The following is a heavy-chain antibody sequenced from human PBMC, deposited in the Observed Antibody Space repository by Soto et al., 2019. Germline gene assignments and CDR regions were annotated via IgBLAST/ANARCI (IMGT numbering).Heavy chain of an antibody. Sequence: ASVKVSCKASGYTFTGYYMHWVRQAPGQGLEWMGWINPNSGGTNYAQKFQGWVTMTRDTSISTAYMELSRLRSDDTAVYYCARDPGVGATTGYYYYGMDVWGQGTTVTVSS. CDR2: INPNSGGT. D-gene: IGHD1-26*01. J-gene: IGHJ6*02. CDR3: ARDPGVGATTGYYYYGMDV. V-gene: IGHV1-2*04. CDR1: GYTFTGYY.